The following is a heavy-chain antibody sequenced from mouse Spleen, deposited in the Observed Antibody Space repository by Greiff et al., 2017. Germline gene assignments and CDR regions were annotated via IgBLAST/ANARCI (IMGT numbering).Heavy chain of an antibody. CDR3: AGAYYSNYTWFAY. D-gene: IGHD2-5*01. CDR2: LNPSTGGT. V-gene: IGHV1-42*01. CDR1: GYSFTGYY. J-gene: IGHJ3*01. Sequence: VQLQQSGPELVKPGASVKISCKASGYSFTGYYMNWVKQSPEKSLEWIGELNPSTGGTTYNQKFKAKATLTVDKSSSTAYMQLKSLTSEDSAVYYCAGAYYSNYTWFAYWGQGTLVTVSA.